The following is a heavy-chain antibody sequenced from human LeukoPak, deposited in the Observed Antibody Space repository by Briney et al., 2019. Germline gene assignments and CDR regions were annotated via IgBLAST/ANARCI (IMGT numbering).Heavy chain of an antibody. CDR3: ARSSGAAYSSSPGSFDY. Sequence: ASVKVSCKASGGTFCSYAISWVRQAPGQGLEWMGGIIPIFGTANYAQKFQGRVTITTDESTSTAYMELSSLRSEDTAVYYCARSSGAAYSSSPGSFDYWGQGTLVTVSS. J-gene: IGHJ4*02. CDR1: GGTFCSYA. D-gene: IGHD6-6*01. CDR2: IIPIFGTA. V-gene: IGHV1-69*05.